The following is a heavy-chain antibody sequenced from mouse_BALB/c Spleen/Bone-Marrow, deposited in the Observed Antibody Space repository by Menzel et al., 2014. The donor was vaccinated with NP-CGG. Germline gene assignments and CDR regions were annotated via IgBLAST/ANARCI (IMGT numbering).Heavy chain of an antibody. Sequence: LQQSGSELVRPGASVKLSCKASGYTFTSYWMHWVKQRPGQGLEWIGNIYPGSGSTNYDEKFKSKATLTVDTSSSTAYMQLSSLTSEDSAVYCCTSYGNAMDYWGQGTSVTVSS. CDR2: IYPGSGST. D-gene: IGHD2-1*01. V-gene: IGHV1S22*01. CDR3: TSYGNAMDY. J-gene: IGHJ4*01. CDR1: GYTFTSYW.